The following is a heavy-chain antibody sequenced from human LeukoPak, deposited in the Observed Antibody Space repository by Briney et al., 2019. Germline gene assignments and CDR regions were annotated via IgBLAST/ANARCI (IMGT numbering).Heavy chain of an antibody. CDR2: IEEEGSEK. V-gene: IGHV3-7*01. D-gene: IGHD3-22*01. CDR3: VREYFYNSSGSRALRY. J-gene: IGHJ4*02. CDR1: GFAFNTYC. Sequence: GGSLRLSCAASGFAFNTYCMSWVRQAPGKGLEWVANIEEEGSEKNYVDSVKGRFTISRDNAKNSVDLQMSSLRAEDTAVYDCVREYFYNSSGSRALRYWGQGALVTVSS.